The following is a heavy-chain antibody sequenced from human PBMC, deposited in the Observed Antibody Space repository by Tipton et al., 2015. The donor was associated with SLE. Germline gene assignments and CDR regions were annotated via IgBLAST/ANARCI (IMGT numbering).Heavy chain of an antibody. D-gene: IGHD4-11*01. V-gene: IGHV4-59*04. Sequence: TLSLTCTVSGGSVNSHYWSWFRQPPGKGLEWIGSMYNSGNTFYNPSLKSRVTISLDTSKNQFSLKMSSVTAADTAVYYCATSFIYSDWGAFHIWGQGTMVTVSS. CDR1: GGSVNSHY. CDR3: ATSFIYSDWGAFHI. CDR2: MYNSGNT. J-gene: IGHJ3*02.